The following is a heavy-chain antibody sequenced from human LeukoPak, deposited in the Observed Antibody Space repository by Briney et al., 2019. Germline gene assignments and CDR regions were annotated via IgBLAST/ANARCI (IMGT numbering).Heavy chain of an antibody. V-gene: IGHV3-21*01. Sequence: WGSLRLSCAGSGFTFSSYSMNWVRQAPGKGLEWVSSISSGSSNKYYADSVKVRFTISRDNAKNSLYLQINRLRDEDTAVYYCARDPYGSGSYSFAYYYYYYGMDVWGKGTTVTVSS. CDR2: ISSGSSNK. CDR1: GFTFSSYS. CDR3: ARDPYGSGSYSFAYYYYYYGMDV. J-gene: IGHJ6*04. D-gene: IGHD3-10*01.